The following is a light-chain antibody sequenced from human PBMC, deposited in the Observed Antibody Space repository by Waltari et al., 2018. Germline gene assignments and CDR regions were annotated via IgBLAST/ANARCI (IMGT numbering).Light chain of an antibody. CDR2: KNN. CDR1: SFNVGNNY. J-gene: IGLJ2*01. CDR3: SAWDDSVRGPV. V-gene: IGLV1-47*01. Sequence: QSVLTQPPSASGTPGQRVTISCSGSSFNVGNNYVNWYQHLSGTAPKLLIYKNNERPSGFPDRISGSKSGASASLAISGLRSDDEADYYCSAWDDSVRGPVFGGGTKLTVL.